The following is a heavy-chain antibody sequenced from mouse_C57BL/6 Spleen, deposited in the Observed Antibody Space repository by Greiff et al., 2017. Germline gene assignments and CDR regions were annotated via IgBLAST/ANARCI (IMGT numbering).Heavy chain of an antibody. V-gene: IGHV14-4*01. Sequence: EVQLQQSGAELVRPGASVKLSCTASGFNIKDDYMPWVKQRPEQGLEWIGWIDPANGDTEYASKFQGKATITADTSSNTAYLQLSSLTSEDTAVYYCTTIYYDYDGAWFAYWGQGTLVTVSA. CDR3: TTIYYDYDGAWFAY. D-gene: IGHD2-4*01. CDR2: IDPANGDT. CDR1: GFNIKDDY. J-gene: IGHJ3*01.